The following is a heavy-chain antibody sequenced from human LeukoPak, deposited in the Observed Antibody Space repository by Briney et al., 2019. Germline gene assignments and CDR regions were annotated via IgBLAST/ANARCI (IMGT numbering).Heavy chain of an antibody. Sequence: GGSLRLSCAASGFTFSSYGMNWVRQAPGKGLEWVAVIWYDGSRKDYADSVKGRFTISRDNSKNTLSLQMNNLRAEDTAVYYCARDGDPYDYVWGGFPHWGQGTLVTVSS. CDR2: IWYDGSRK. CDR3: ARDGDPYDYVWGGFPH. CDR1: GFTFSSYG. D-gene: IGHD3-16*01. J-gene: IGHJ4*02. V-gene: IGHV3-33*01.